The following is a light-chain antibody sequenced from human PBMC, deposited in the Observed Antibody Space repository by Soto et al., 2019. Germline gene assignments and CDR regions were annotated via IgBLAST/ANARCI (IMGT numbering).Light chain of an antibody. CDR3: QEYIRAPYT. J-gene: IGKJ2*01. V-gene: IGKV1-27*01. CDR2: AAS. CDR1: QGISNY. Sequence: DIQMTQSPSSLSASVGDRVTITCRASQGISNYLAWYQQKPGKVPKLLIYAASTLQSGVPSRFSGSGSGTNFTLTICSLQTEDVATYYCQEYIRAPYTLGEGTKLEIK.